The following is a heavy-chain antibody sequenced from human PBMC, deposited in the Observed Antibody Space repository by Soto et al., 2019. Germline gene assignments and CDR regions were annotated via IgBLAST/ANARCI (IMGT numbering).Heavy chain of an antibody. CDR3: ARVLGYSSSFFDY. Sequence: ALVKVSCKASGYTFTSYGISWVRQAPGQGLEWMGWISAYSGGTNYAQKFQGRVTMTRDTSISTAYMELSRLRSDDTAVYYCARVLGYSSSFFDYWGQGTLVTVSS. CDR1: GYTFTSYG. CDR2: ISAYSGGT. D-gene: IGHD6-6*01. V-gene: IGHV1-2*02. J-gene: IGHJ4*02.